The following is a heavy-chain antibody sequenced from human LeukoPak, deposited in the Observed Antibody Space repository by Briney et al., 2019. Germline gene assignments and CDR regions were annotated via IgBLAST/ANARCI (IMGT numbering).Heavy chain of an antibody. D-gene: IGHD3-16*01. CDR2: ST. V-gene: IGHV3-53*04. Sequence: STYYGDSVKGRFTISRHNSKNTLYLQMNSLRAEDTAVYYCASGQGSFYTYYFDYWGQGTLVTVSS. J-gene: IGHJ4*02. CDR3: ASGQGSFYTYYFDY.